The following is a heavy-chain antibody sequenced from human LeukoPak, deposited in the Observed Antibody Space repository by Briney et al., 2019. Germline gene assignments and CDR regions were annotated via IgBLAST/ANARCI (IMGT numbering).Heavy chain of an antibody. V-gene: IGHV5-51*01. CDR3: ASPTPGIAAAGYYYYYYGMDV. CDR1: GYSFTSHW. Sequence: GESLKISCKGSGYSFTSHWIGWVRQMPGKGLEWMGIIHPGDSDTRYSPSFQGHVTISADKSISTAYLQWSSLKASDTAMYYCASPTPGIAAAGYYYYYYGMDVWGQGTTVTVSS. D-gene: IGHD6-13*01. J-gene: IGHJ6*02. CDR2: IHPGDSDT.